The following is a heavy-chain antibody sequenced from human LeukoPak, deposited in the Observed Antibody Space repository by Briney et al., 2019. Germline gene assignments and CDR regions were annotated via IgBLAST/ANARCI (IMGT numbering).Heavy chain of an antibody. CDR3: ARINVYYDSSGSQYYFDY. D-gene: IGHD3-22*01. CDR1: GFSLSNARMG. V-gene: IGHV2-26*01. J-gene: IGHJ4*02. Sequence: SGPTLVNPTETLTLTCTVSGFSLSNARMGVSWIRQPPGKALEWLAHIFSNDEKSYSTSLKSRLTISKDTSKSQVVLTMTNMDPVDTATYYCARINVYYDSSGSQYYFDYWGQGTLVTVSS. CDR2: IFSNDEK.